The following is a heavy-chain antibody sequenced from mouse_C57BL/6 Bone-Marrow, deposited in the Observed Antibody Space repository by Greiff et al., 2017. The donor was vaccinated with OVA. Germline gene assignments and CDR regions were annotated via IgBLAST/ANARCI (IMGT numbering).Heavy chain of an antibody. CDR3: ARDLWYFDV. V-gene: IGHV5-16*01. J-gene: IGHJ1*03. CDR1: GFTFSDYY. Sequence: EVKLVESEGGLVQPGSSMKLSCTASGFTFSDYYMAWVRQVPEKGLEWVANINYDGSSTYYLDSLKSRFIISRDNAKNILYLQMSSLKSEDTATCYCARDLWYFDVWGTGTTVTVSS. CDR2: INYDGSST.